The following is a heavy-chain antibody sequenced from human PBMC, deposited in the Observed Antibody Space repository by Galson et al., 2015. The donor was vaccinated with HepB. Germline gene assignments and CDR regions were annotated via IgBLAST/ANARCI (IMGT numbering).Heavy chain of an antibody. V-gene: IGHV2-70*01. J-gene: IGHJ6*02. CDR3: ARIPLYYYGSGSYYRDYYGMDV. CDR1: GFSLSTSGMC. D-gene: IGHD3-10*01. Sequence: PALVKPTQTLTLTCTFSGFSLSTSGMCVSWIRQPPGKALEWLALIDWDDDKYYSTSLKTRLTISKDTSKNQVVLTMTNMDPVDTATYYCARIPLYYYGSGSYYRDYYGMDVWGQGTTVTVSS. CDR2: IDWDDDK.